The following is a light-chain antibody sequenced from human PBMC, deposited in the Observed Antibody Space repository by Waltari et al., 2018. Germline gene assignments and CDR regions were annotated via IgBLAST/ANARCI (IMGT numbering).Light chain of an antibody. CDR3: QNHERLPAM. Sequence: GERATLSGRASQSVSRYLAWYQQKPGQAPRLLIYGASSRATGIPDRFSGSGSGTDFSLTISRLEPEDFAVYYCQNHERLPAMFGQGTKVEIK. CDR1: QSVSRY. CDR2: GAS. V-gene: IGKV3-20*01. J-gene: IGKJ1*01.